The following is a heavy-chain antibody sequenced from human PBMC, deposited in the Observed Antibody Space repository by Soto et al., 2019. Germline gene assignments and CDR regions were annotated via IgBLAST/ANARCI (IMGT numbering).Heavy chain of an antibody. CDR3: AKDLPPFYYYDSSGPAGSFDAFDI. CDR2: ISGSGGST. J-gene: IGHJ3*02. D-gene: IGHD3-22*01. CDR1: GFTFSSYA. V-gene: IGHV3-23*01. Sequence: PGGSLRLSCAASGFTFSSYAMSWVRQAPGKGLEWVSAISGSGGSTYYADSVKGRFTISRDNSKNTLCLQMNSLRAEDTAVYYCAKDLPPFYYYDSSGPAGSFDAFDIWGQGTMVTVSS.